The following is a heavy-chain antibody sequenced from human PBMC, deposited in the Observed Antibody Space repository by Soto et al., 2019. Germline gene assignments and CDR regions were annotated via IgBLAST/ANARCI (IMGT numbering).Heavy chain of an antibody. V-gene: IGHV4-61*01. CDR3: AKGFSSGLYVDS. J-gene: IGHJ4*02. CDR1: GDSVSSDSYY. CDR2: ILSSGGT. Sequence: QVQLQESGPGLVKPSGTLSLTCSVSGDSVSSDSYYWTWIRQPPGKTLEWVGFILSSGGTSTNPSLRSRLRMSVDTSKNQFSMRLTSVTAADTGGYFCAKGFSSGLYVDSWGRGAQVTVSS. D-gene: IGHD6-19*01.